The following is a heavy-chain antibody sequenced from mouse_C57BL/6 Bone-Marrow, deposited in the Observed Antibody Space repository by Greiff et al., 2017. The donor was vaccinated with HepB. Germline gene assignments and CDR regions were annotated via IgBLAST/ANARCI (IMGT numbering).Heavy chain of an antibody. CDR1: GYSITSGYY. CDR3: ARDGLLTTVVAKKMDY. Sequence: ESGPGLVKPSQSLSLTCSVTGYSITSGYYWNWIRQFPGNKLEWMGYISYDGSNNYNPSLKNRISITRDTSKNQFFLKLNSVTTEDTATYYCARDGLLTTVVAKKMDYWGQVTSVTVSS. J-gene: IGHJ4*01. CDR2: ISYDGSN. V-gene: IGHV3-6*01. D-gene: IGHD1-1*01.